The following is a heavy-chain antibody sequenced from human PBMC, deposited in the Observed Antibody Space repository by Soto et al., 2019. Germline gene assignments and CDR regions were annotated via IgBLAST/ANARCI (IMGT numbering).Heavy chain of an antibody. CDR1: GYTFYTYC. D-gene: IGHD6-13*01. CDR2: ISGHNDNT. CDR3: ARDFHQYSSNWFDTFDI. J-gene: IGHJ3*02. V-gene: IGHV1-18*01. Sequence: ASRMVSCKASGYTFYTYCFSWVRQAPGQGLEWMGWISGHNDNTIYAQKIQGRVTMTTDTSTSTAYMELRSLRSDDTAVYYCARDFHQYSSNWFDTFDIWGQGTMVTVSS.